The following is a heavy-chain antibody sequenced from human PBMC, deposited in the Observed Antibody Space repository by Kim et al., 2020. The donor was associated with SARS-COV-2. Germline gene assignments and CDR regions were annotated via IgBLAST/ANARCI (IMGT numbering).Heavy chain of an antibody. CDR1: GFTFSSYA. CDR2: ISCSGGST. V-gene: IGHV3-23*01. Sequence: GGSLRLSCAASGFTFSSYAMSCVRQAPGMGLEWVSAISCSGGSTYYADSVTGRFTISRDNSKNTLYLQMNSLRAEDTAVYYCASWVIFPDSGYDLASSFDYWGQGTLVTVSS. D-gene: IGHD5-12*01. J-gene: IGHJ4*02. CDR3: ASWVIFPDSGYDLASSFDY.